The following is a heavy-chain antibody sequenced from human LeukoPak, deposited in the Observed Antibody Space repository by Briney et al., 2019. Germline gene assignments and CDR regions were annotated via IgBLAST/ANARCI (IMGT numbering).Heavy chain of an antibody. V-gene: IGHV3-21*01. CDR2: ISSSSSYI. CDR3: ARDDRITMVRGVPGLDAFDI. CDR1: GFTFSSYS. D-gene: IGHD3-10*01. Sequence: GGSLRLSCAASGFTFSSYSMNWVRQAPGKGLEWVSSISSSSSYIYYADSVKGRFTISRDNAKNSLYLQMNSLRAEDTAVYYCARDDRITMVRGVPGLDAFDIWGQGTMVTVSS. J-gene: IGHJ3*02.